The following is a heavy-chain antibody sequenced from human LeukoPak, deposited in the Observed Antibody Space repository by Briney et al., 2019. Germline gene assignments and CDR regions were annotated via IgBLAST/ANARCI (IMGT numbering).Heavy chain of an antibody. J-gene: IGHJ3*02. CDR3: ARDVRMTTREAFDI. D-gene: IGHD4-17*01. CDR2: IYYSGST. Sequence: SETLSLTCTVSGGSISSGGYYWSWIRQHPGKGLGWIGYIYYSGSTYYNPSLKSRVTISVDTSKNQFSLKLSSVTAADTAVYYCARDVRMTTREAFDIWGQGTMVTVSS. V-gene: IGHV4-31*03. CDR1: GGSISSGGYY.